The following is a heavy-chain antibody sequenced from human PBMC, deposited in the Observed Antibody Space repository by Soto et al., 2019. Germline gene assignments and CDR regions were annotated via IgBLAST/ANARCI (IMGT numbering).Heavy chain of an antibody. Sequence: GGSLRLSCAASGFTFSSYAMHWVRQAPGKGLEYVSAISSNGGSTYYANSVKGRFTISRDNSKNTLYLQMGSLRAEDMAVYYCARVPLGSPAYYYMDVWGKGTTVTVSS. V-gene: IGHV3-64*01. D-gene: IGHD3-16*01. CDR1: GFTFSSYA. CDR2: ISSNGGST. J-gene: IGHJ6*03. CDR3: ARVPLGSPAYYYMDV.